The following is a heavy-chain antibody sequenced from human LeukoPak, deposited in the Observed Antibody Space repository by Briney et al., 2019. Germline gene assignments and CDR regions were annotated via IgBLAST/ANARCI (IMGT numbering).Heavy chain of an antibody. Sequence: SETLSLTCTVSGGSISSYYWSWIRQPPGKGLEWIGYIYYSGSTNYNPSLKSRVTISVDTSKNQFSLKLSSVTAADTAVYYCARQRGTYLSDWNFDYWGQGTPVTVSS. J-gene: IGHJ4*02. CDR2: IYYSGST. CDR1: GGSISSYY. D-gene: IGHD3-16*01. V-gene: IGHV4-59*01. CDR3: ARQRGTYLSDWNFDY.